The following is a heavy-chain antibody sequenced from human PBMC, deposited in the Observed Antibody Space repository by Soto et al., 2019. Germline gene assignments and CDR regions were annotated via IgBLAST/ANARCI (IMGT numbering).Heavy chain of an antibody. CDR1: GFSLSTSGVG. Sequence: QITLKESGPTLVKPTQTLTLTCTFSGFSLSTSGVGVGWIRQPPGKALEWLALIYWDDDKRYSPSLKSRLTITKDTSKIQVVITMTNMDPVDTATDYCAHYQVGAAAVKAFDPWGQGTLVTVSS. CDR3: AHYQVGAAAVKAFDP. J-gene: IGHJ5*02. D-gene: IGHD6-13*01. CDR2: IYWDDDK. V-gene: IGHV2-5*02.